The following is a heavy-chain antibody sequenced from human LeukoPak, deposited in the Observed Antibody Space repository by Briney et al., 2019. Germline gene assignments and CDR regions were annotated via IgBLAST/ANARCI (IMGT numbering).Heavy chain of an antibody. CDR1: GFTFSSYG. D-gene: IGHD2-21*02. CDR3: AKDREAYCGGDCYHTLDY. J-gene: IGHJ4*02. V-gene: IGHV3-30*18. CDR2: ISYDGSNK. Sequence: PGRSLRLSCAASGFTFSSYGMHWVRQAPGKGLEWVAVISYDGSNKYYADSVKGRFTISGDNSKNTLYLQMNSLRAEDTAVYYCAKDREAYCGGDCYHTLDYWGQGTLVTVSS.